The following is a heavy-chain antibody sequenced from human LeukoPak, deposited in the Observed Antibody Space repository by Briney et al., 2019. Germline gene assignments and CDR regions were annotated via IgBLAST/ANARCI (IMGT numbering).Heavy chain of an antibody. CDR2: LWYDGTNK. V-gene: IGHV3-33*01. J-gene: IGHJ4*02. CDR3: AMRGYSHD. D-gene: IGHD5-18*01. Sequence: PGGSLRLSCAASGFTLSSYAVHWVRQAPGKGLEWVAVLWYDGTNKYYADSVKGRFTISRDNSKNTLYLQMNSLRAEDTAVYYCAMRGYSHDWGRGTLVTVSS. CDR1: GFTLSSYA.